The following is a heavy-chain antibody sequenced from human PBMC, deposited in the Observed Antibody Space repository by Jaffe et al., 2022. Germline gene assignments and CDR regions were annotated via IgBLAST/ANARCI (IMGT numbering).Heavy chain of an antibody. J-gene: IGHJ6*03. CDR1: GGSFSGYY. V-gene: IGHV4-34*01. Sequence: QVQLQQWGAGLLKPSETLSLTCAVYGGSFSGYYWSWIRQPPGKGLEWIGEINHSGSTNYNPSLKSRVTISVDTSKNQFSLKLSSVTAADTAVYYCARLKSPLNRPALYYYGSGSYYKWGNYYYYMDVWGKGTTVTVSS. CDR2: INHSGST. D-gene: IGHD3-10*01. CDR3: ARLKSPLNRPALYYYGSGSYYKWGNYYYYMDV.